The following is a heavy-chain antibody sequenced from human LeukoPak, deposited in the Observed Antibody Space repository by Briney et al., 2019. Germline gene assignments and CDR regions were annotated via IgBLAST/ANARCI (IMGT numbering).Heavy chain of an antibody. Sequence: TGGSLRLSCAASGFTFADYAMHWVRQAPGKGLEWVSGISWNSGSIGYANAAKGRFTISRDNVKNSLYLQMNSLRAEDTALYYCAKLGSRAVAGNVYDYWGQGTLVTVSS. CDR3: AKLGSRAVAGNVYDY. J-gene: IGHJ4*02. CDR1: GFTFADYA. V-gene: IGHV3-9*01. D-gene: IGHD6-19*01. CDR2: ISWNSGSI.